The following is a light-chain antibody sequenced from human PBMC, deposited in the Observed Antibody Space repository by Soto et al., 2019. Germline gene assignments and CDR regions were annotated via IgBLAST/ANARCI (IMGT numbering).Light chain of an antibody. V-gene: IGKV1-13*02. CDR3: QQVHSYLQWT. Sequence: AIQLTQSPSSLSASVGDRVTITCRASQGISSALAWYQQKPGKAPKLLIYDASSLESGVPSRFSGSGSGTDFTLTISSLQPEDFATYYCQQVHSYLQWTFGQGTKVEIK. J-gene: IGKJ1*01. CDR2: DAS. CDR1: QGISSA.